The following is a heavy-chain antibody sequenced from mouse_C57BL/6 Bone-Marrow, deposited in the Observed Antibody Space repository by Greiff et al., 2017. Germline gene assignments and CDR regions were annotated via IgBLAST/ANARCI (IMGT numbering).Heavy chain of an antibody. J-gene: IGHJ3*01. CDR3: ARGDYGYDEAY. Sequence: EVQLHHSGPELVKPGASVKISCKASGYTFTDYYMNWVKQSHGKSLEWIGDINPNNGGTSYNQKFKGKATLTVAKSSSKAYMERRSLTSEDSACYYCARGDYGYDEAYWGQGTLVTGSA. V-gene: IGHV1-26*01. CDR2: INPNNGGT. CDR1: GYTFTDYY. D-gene: IGHD2-2*01.